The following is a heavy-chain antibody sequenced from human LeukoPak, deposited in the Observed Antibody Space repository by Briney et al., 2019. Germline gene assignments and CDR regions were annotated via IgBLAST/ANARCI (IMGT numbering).Heavy chain of an antibody. CDR2: IYYSGST. CDR3: ARARSEYSSSSYFDY. Sequence: PSQTLSLTCTVSGGSISSGGYYWSWIRQHPGKGLEWIGYIYYSGSTYYNPSLKSRVTLSVDTSKNQFSLKLSSVTAADTAVYYCARARSEYSSSSYFDYWGQGTLVTVSS. V-gene: IGHV4-31*03. J-gene: IGHJ4*02. CDR1: GGSISSGGYY. D-gene: IGHD6-6*01.